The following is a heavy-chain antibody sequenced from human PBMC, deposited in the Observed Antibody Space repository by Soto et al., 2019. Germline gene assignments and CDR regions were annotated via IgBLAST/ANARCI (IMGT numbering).Heavy chain of an antibody. Sequence: QVQLQESGPGLVKPSQTLSLTCTVSGGSISSGDYYWSWIRQPPGKGLEWIGYIYYSESTYYNPSLKERVTRSVDTAKTQFSLKLSSVTAADTAVYYCARVGFGELLAHGMDVWGQGTTVTVSS. J-gene: IGHJ6*02. CDR3: ARVGFGELLAHGMDV. CDR2: IYYSEST. D-gene: IGHD3-10*01. CDR1: GGSISSGDYY. V-gene: IGHV4-30-4*01.